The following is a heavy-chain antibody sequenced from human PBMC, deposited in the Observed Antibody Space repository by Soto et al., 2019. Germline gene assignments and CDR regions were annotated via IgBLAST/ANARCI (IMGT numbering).Heavy chain of an antibody. CDR3: ARDLFGGYCLDY. Sequence: SETLSLTCTVSGGSINNNFWGWIRQPPGKGLEWIGYVYYDGHTDYNPSLESRVTIAVDTSKNQFSLRLASVTAADTAVYYCARDLFGGYCLDYWGQGALVTVSS. J-gene: IGHJ4*02. CDR2: VYYDGHT. CDR1: GGSINNNF. D-gene: IGHD5-12*01. V-gene: IGHV4-59*01.